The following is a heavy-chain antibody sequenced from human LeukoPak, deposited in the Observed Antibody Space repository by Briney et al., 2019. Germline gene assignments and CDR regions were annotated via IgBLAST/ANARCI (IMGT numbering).Heavy chain of an antibody. CDR2: ITSKTDGGTT. J-gene: IGHJ4*02. CDR3: TYTRNDY. CDR1: GFTFSNAW. V-gene: IGHV3-15*01. Sequence: PGGSLRLSCAASGFTFSNAWMSWVRQAPGKGLEWVGRITSKTDGGTTDYAAPVKGRFTISRDDSKNTLYLQMNSLKTENTAVYYCTYTRNDYWGQGTLVTVSS.